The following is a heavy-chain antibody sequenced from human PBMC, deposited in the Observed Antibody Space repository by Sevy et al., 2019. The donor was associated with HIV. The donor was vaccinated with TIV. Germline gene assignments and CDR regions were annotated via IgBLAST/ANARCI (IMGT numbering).Heavy chain of an antibody. Sequence: SETLSLTCAVYGGSFSGYYWSWIRQPPGKGLEWIGEINHSGSTNYNPSLKSRVTISVDTSKNQFSPKLSSVTAADTAVYYCARVPRWGNYYYYGMDVWGQGTTVTVSS. CDR2: INHSGST. V-gene: IGHV4-34*01. J-gene: IGHJ6*02. CDR1: GGSFSGYY. D-gene: IGHD7-27*01. CDR3: ARVPRWGNYYYYGMDV.